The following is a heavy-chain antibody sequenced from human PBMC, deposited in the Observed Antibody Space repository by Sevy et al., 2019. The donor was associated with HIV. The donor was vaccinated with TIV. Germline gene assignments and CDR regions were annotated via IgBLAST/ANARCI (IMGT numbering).Heavy chain of an antibody. Sequence: ASVKVSCKASGYTFSSYAMNWVRQAPGQGLEWMGWINTNTGNPTYAQGLTGRVVFSLDTSASTAYLQISSLKAEDTAVYDCARELYYDSSAYSDYWGQGTLVTVSS. V-gene: IGHV7-4-1*02. J-gene: IGHJ4*02. CDR1: GYTFSSYA. D-gene: IGHD3-22*01. CDR3: ARELYYDSSAYSDY. CDR2: INTNTGNP.